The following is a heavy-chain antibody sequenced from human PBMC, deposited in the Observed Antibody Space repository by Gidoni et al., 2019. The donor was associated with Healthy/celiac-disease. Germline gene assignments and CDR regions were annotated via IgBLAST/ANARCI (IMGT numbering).Heavy chain of an antibody. CDR2: ISYDGSNK. CDR1: GFTFSRYG. J-gene: IGHJ4*02. V-gene: IGHV3-30*18. Sequence: QVQLVASGGGVVQPGRSLSLSCAASGFTFSRYGMHWVRQAPGKGIEWVAVISYDGSNKYYADSVKGRFTISRDNSKNTLYLQMNSLRAEDTAVYYCAKDKKSHLDYWGQGTLVTVSS. CDR3: AKDKKSHLDY.